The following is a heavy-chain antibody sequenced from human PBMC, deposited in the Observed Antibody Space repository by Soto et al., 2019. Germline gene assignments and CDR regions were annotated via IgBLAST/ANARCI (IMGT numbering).Heavy chain of an antibody. V-gene: IGHV1-69*02. CDR3: ATNGQQQLEDPDAFDI. CDR1: AGTFSSYT. D-gene: IGHD6-13*01. J-gene: IGHJ3*02. Sequence: SVKVSCKASAGTFSSYTISWVRQAPGQGLEWMGRIIPILGIANYAQKFQGRVTITADKSTSTAYMELSSLRSEDTAVYYCATNGQQQLEDPDAFDIWSQGTIDTVSS. CDR2: IIPILGIA.